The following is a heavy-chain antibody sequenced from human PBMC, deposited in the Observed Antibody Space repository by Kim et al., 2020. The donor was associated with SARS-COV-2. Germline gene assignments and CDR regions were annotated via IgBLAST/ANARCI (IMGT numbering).Heavy chain of an antibody. V-gene: IGHV4-39*01. D-gene: IGHD3-10*01. CDR1: GGSISSSTYF. Sequence: SETLSLTCTVSGGSISSSTYFWGWNRQPQGKGLEWIGGIFYSGSTYYNPSLKSRVTISVDTSKNQFSLKLSSVTAADTAVYYCARLTVGLGMDVWGQGTTVTVSS. J-gene: IGHJ6*02. CDR3: ARLTVGLGMDV. CDR2: IFYSGST.